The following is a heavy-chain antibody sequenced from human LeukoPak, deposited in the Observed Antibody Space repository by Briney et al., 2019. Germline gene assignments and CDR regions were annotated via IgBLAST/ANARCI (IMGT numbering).Heavy chain of an antibody. V-gene: IGHV3-30*02. J-gene: IGHJ4*02. CDR2: IWYDGSNK. D-gene: IGHD4-17*01. CDR1: GFTFSSYS. CDR3: AESHDYGDHPQN. Sequence: GGSLRLSCAASGFTFSSYSMQWVRQAPGKGLEWGAFIWYDGSNKYYADSVKGRFTISRDNSKNTLYLQMNSLRAEDTAVYYCAESHDYGDHPQNWGQGTLVTVSS.